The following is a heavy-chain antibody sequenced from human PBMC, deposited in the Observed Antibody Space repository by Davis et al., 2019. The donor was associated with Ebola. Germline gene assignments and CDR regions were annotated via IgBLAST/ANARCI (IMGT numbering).Heavy chain of an antibody. CDR2: IYTGDSDT. V-gene: IGHV5-51*01. CDR1: ENIFTSYW. J-gene: IGHJ3*01. Sequence: GESLKISCKGSENIFTSYWIGWVRQRPGKGLEWMGLIYTGDSDTRYSPSFRGQVTISADKSTRSAYLQWGSLKASDTAMYYCASLRRTITGMDDGFDLWGQGTMVTVSS. D-gene: IGHD1-20*01. CDR3: ASLRRTITGMDDGFDL.